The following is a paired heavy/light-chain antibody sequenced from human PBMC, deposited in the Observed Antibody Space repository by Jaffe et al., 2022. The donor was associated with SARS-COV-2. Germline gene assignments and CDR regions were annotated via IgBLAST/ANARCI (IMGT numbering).Light chain of an antibody. CDR2: KDS. CDR1: ALPKQY. J-gene: IGLJ3*02. V-gene: IGLV3-25*03. Sequence: SYELTQPPSVSVSPGQTARITCSGDALPKQYAYWYQQKPGQAPVLVIYKDSERPSGIPERFSGSSSGTTVTLTISGVQAEDEADYYCQSADSSGTYPDWVFGGGTKLTVL. CDR3: QSADSSGTYPDWV.
Heavy chain of an antibody. D-gene: IGHD3-22*01. Sequence: QVQLVQSGAEVKKPGASVKVSCKASGYTFTSYGISWVRQAPGQGLEWMGWISAYNGNTNYAQKLQGRVTMTTDTSTSTAYMELRSLRSDDTAVYYCARVGGHYYDSSGYYLGYYYGMDVWGQGTTVTVSS. V-gene: IGHV1-18*01. CDR2: ISAYNGNT. CDR1: GYTFTSYG. J-gene: IGHJ6*02. CDR3: ARVGGHYYDSSGYYLGYYYGMDV.